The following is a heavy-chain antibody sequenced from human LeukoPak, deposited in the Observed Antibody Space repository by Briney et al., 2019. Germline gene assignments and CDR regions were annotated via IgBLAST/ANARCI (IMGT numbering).Heavy chain of an antibody. Sequence: RGESLKISCKGSGYSFTSYWIGWVRQMPGKGLEWMGIIYPGDSDTRYSPSFQGQVTISADKSISTAYLQWSSLKASDTAMYYCASSTLLWFGELFPSHFDYWGQGTLVTVSS. V-gene: IGHV5-51*01. CDR1: GYSFTSYW. CDR2: IYPGDSDT. D-gene: IGHD3-10*01. CDR3: ASSTLLWFGELFPSHFDY. J-gene: IGHJ4*02.